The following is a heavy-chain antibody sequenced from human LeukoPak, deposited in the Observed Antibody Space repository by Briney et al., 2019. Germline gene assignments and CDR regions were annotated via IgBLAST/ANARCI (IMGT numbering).Heavy chain of an antibody. D-gene: IGHD6-19*01. CDR2: INHSGST. J-gene: IGHJ3*01. CDR3: ASLAPSGIAVAEPGA. CDR1: GGSFSGYY. V-gene: IGHV4-34*01. Sequence: SETLSLTCAVYGGSFSGYYWSGIRHPPGKGLERSWEINHSGSTNYNPSLKCRLTISVDPSKHQLSLKLRFVTAAHTAVYYCASLAPSGIAVAEPGAWGQGTMVTVSS.